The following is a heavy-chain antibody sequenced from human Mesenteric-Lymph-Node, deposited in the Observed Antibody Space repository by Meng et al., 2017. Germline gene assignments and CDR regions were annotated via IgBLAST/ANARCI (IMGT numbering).Heavy chain of an antibody. J-gene: IGHJ4*02. Sequence: SGPTLVKPTQTFTLTCTFSGFSLSTSGMRVSWIRQPPGKALEWLARIDWDDDKFYSTSLKTRLTISKDTAKNQEVLTMTNMDPVDTATYYCARIRPYYDSSGYYYFDYWGQGTLVTVSS. CDR3: ARIRPYYDSSGYYYFDY. CDR1: GFSLSTSGMR. CDR2: IDWDDDK. D-gene: IGHD3-22*01. V-gene: IGHV2-70*04.